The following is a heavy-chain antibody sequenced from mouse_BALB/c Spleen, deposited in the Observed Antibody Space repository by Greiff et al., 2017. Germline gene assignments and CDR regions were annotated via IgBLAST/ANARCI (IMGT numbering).Heavy chain of an antibody. Sequence: EVQLVESGGGLVQPGGSRKLSCAASGFTFSSFGMHWVRQAPEKGLEWVAYISSGSSTIYYADTVKGRFTISRDNPKNTLFLQMTSLRSEDTAMYYCARRWLPDGMDYWGQGTSVTVSS. CDR1: GFTFSSFG. V-gene: IGHV5-17*02. J-gene: IGHJ4*01. D-gene: IGHD2-3*01. CDR3: ARRWLPDGMDY. CDR2: ISSGSSTI.